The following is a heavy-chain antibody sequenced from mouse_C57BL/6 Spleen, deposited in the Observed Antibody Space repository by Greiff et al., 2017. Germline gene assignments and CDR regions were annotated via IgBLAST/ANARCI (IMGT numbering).Heavy chain of an antibody. D-gene: IGHD2-3*01. CDR2: ISSGGSYT. CDR1: GFTFSSYG. Sequence: EVQLVESGGDLVKPGGSLKLSCAASGFTFSSYGMSWVRQTPDKRLEWVATISSGGSYTYYPDSVKERFTISRDNAKNTLYLQMSSLKSEDTAMYYCARDDHFDYWGQGTTLTVSS. CDR3: ARDDHFDY. J-gene: IGHJ2*01. V-gene: IGHV5-6*01.